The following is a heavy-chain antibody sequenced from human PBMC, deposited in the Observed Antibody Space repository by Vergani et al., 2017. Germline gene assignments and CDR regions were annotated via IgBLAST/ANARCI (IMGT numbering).Heavy chain of an antibody. D-gene: IGHD3-16*01. Sequence: EVHLVESGGGLVQPGRSLRLSCSGSGFTLGDYAMTWVRQAPGKGLEWVAFIWSKPYGGTTEYAASVNGRFTISRDDSKSMAYLQMSSLKAEDTAVYYCTRAILYDSYAYFDYWGQGTLVTVSP. CDR3: TRAILYDSYAYFDY. J-gene: IGHJ4*02. CDR1: GFTLGDYA. CDR2: IWSKPYGGTT. V-gene: IGHV3-49*04.